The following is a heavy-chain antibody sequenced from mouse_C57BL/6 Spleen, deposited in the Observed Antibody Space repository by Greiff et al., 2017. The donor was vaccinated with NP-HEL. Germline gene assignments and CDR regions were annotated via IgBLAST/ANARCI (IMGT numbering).Heavy chain of an antibody. CDR3: ARQGVTTVRFDY. CDR2: ISSGGSYT. D-gene: IGHD1-1*01. V-gene: IGHV5-6*02. CDR1: GFTFSSYG. Sequence: DVKLVESGGDLVKPGGSLKLSCAASGFTFSSYGMSWVRQTPDKRLEWVATISSGGSYTYYPDSVKGRFTISRDNAKNTLYLQMSSLKSEDTAMYYCARQGVTTVRFDYWGQGTTLTVSS. J-gene: IGHJ2*01.